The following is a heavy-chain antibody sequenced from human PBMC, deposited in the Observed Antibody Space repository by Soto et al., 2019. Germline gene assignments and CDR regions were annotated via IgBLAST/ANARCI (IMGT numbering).Heavy chain of an antibody. CDR2: IYYSGST. CDR3: ARDRGGYDFWSGYSVSVLLTGMDV. CDR1: GGSISSGDYY. Sequence: PSETLSLTCTVSGGSISSGDYYWSWIRQPPGKGLEWIGYIYYSGSTYYNPSLKSRVTISVDTSKNQFSLKLSSVTAADTAVYYCARDRGGYDFWSGYSVSVLLTGMDVWGQGTTVTVSS. D-gene: IGHD3-3*01. J-gene: IGHJ6*02. V-gene: IGHV4-30-4*01.